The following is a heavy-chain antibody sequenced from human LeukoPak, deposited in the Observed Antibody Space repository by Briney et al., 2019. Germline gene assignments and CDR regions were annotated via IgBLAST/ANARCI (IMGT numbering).Heavy chain of an antibody. Sequence: ASVKVSCKASGYTFSNYYIHWVRQAPGQGLEWMGWINPNSGGTNYAQKFQGRVTMTRDTSISTAYMELSRLRSDDTAVYYCARANYCSSTSCFRDAFDIWGQGTMVTVSS. J-gene: IGHJ3*02. V-gene: IGHV1-2*02. D-gene: IGHD2-2*01. CDR3: ARANYCSSTSCFRDAFDI. CDR1: GYTFSNYY. CDR2: INPNSGGT.